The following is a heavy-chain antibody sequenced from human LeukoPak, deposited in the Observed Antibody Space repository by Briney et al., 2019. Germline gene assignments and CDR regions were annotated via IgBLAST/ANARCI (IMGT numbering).Heavy chain of an antibody. D-gene: IGHD3-16*02. CDR2: IKQDGSEK. CDR3: ARDGVIMITFGGVIGPDKSFDY. CDR1: GFTFSSYW. V-gene: IGHV3-7*01. J-gene: IGHJ4*02. Sequence: GGSLRLSCAASGFTFSSYWMSCVRQAPGKGLEWVANIKQDGSEKYYVDSVKGRFTISRDNAKNSLYLQMNSLRAEDTAVYYCARDGVIMITFGGVIGPDKSFDYWGQGTLVTVSS.